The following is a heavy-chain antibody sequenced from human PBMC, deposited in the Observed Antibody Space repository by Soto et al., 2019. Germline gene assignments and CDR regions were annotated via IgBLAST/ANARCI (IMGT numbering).Heavy chain of an antibody. CDR1: GGTVSSYA. CDR3: ARAHGSSWYNWFDP. V-gene: IGHV1-69*13. Sequence: SVKVSCKASGGTVSSYAISWVRQAPGRGLEWMGGIIPLFGTTNYAQKFRGRVTVTADESTSTVYMEVRSLRFEDTAVYYCARAHGSSWYNWFDPWGKGTLLTVSS. D-gene: IGHD6-13*01. J-gene: IGHJ5*02. CDR2: IIPLFGTT.